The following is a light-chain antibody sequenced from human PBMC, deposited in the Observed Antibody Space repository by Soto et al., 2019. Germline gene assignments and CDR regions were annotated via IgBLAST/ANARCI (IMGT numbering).Light chain of an antibody. CDR1: QSITTY. CDR3: QKYNSAEWT. J-gene: IGKJ1*01. CDR2: AAS. V-gene: IGKV1-39*01. Sequence: DIQMTQSPSSLSASVGDRVTITCRASQSITTYLNWYRQKPGKAPKLLIYAASSLQSGVPSRFSGSGSETEFTLSISSLQPEDVATYYCQKYNSAEWTFGQGTKVDIK.